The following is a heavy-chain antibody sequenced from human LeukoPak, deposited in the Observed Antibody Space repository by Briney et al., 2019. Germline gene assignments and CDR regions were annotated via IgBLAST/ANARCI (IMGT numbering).Heavy chain of an antibody. V-gene: IGHV3-23*01. CDR2: VSGSGSST. J-gene: IGHJ4*02. CDR1: GFTFSSYA. CDR3: AKGGHSSGWYYFDH. Sequence: GGSLRLSCAASGFTFSSYAMSWVRQAPGKGLEWVSGVSGSGSSTYYADSVKGRFTISRDNSKNTLYLQMNSLRAEDTAVYFCAKGGHSSGWYYFDHWGQGTLVTVSS. D-gene: IGHD6-19*01.